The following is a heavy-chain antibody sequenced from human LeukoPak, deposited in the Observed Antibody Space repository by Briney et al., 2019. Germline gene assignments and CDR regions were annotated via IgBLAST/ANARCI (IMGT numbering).Heavy chain of an antibody. D-gene: IGHD2-15*01. V-gene: IGHV3-7*01. CDR3: ARDIVVVVAATNHFDY. Sequence: PGGSLRLSCAASGFTFSSYWMSWVRQAPGKGLEWVANIKQDGSDKYYVDSVKGRFTISRDNAKNSLYLQMNSLRAEDTAVYYCARDIVVVVAATNHFDYWGQGTLVTVSS. CDR2: IKQDGSDK. CDR1: GFTFSSYW. J-gene: IGHJ4*02.